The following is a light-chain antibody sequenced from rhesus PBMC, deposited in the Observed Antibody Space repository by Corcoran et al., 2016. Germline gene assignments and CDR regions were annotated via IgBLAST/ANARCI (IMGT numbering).Light chain of an antibody. V-gene: IGKV1-32*03. CDR1: QGISSY. CDR2: YAN. Sequence: DIQMSQSPSSLSASVGDRVTITCRASQGISSYLNWYQQKPGKAPKLLIYYANTLASGVPSRFSGSGSGTDYTLTISSLQPEEFATYYCQQGYSTPYSFGQGTKVEIK. CDR3: QQGYSTPYS. J-gene: IGKJ2*01.